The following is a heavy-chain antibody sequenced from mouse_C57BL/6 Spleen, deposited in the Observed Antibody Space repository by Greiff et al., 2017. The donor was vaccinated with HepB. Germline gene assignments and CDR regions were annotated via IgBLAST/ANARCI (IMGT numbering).Heavy chain of an antibody. CDR1: GYAFSSSW. V-gene: IGHV1-82*01. CDR2: IYPGDGDT. CDR3: ARGRAMDY. J-gene: IGHJ4*01. Sequence: QVQLQQSGPELVKPGASVKISCKASGYAFSSSWMNWVKQRPGKGLEWIGRIYPGDGDTNYNGKFKGKATLTADKSSSTAYMQLSSLTSEDSAVYFCARGRAMDYWGQGTSVTVSS.